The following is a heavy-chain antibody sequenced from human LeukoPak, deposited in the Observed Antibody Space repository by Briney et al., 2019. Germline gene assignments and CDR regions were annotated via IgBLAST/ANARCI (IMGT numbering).Heavy chain of an antibody. D-gene: IGHD2-2*01. CDR1: GFTFSSYA. V-gene: IGHV3-30-3*01. CDR2: ISYDGSNK. CDR3: ARDVGYCSSTSCYGDNWFDP. Sequence: GGSLRLSCAASGFTFSSYAMHWVRQAPGKGLGWVAVISYDGSNKYYADSVKGRFTISRDNSKNTLYLQMNSLRAEDTAVYYCARDVGYCSSTSCYGDNWFDPWGQGTLVTVSS. J-gene: IGHJ5*02.